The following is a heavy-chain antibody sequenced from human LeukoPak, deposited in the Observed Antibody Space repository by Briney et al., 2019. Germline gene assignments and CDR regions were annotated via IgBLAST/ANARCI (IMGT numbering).Heavy chain of an antibody. J-gene: IGHJ4*02. CDR3: ARAEVDTAMGSV. CDR2: IWYDGSNK. Sequence: GRSLKLSCAASGFTFSTYGMHRVRQAPGKGLEWVAVIWYDGSNKCYADSVKGRFTISRDNSKNTLYLQMNSLRAEDTAVYYCARAEVDTAMGSVWGQGTLVTVSS. V-gene: IGHV3-33*01. D-gene: IGHD5-18*01. CDR1: GFTFSTYG.